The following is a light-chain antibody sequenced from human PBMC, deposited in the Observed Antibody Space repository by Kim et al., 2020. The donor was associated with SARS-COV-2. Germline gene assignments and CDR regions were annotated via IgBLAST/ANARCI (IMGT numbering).Light chain of an antibody. Sequence: SVSPGQTARITGSGDKLGDKYACWYQQKPGQSPVLVIYQDSKRPSGIPERFSGSNSGNTATLTISGTQAMDEADYYCQAWDSSTAVFGGGTQLTVL. CDR1: KLGDKY. CDR3: QAWDSSTAV. CDR2: QDS. J-gene: IGLJ3*02. V-gene: IGLV3-1*01.